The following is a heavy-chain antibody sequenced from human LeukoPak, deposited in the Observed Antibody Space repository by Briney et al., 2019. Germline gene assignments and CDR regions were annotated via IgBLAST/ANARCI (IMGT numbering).Heavy chain of an antibody. CDR2: IIPIFGTA. J-gene: IGHJ6*02. Sequence: ASVKVSCKASGGTFSSYAISWVRQAPGQELEWMGGIIPIFGTANYAQKFQGRVTITADESTSTAYMELSSLRSEDTAVYYCARTYDSSGYFSYYYYYGMDVWGQGTTVTVSS. CDR3: ARTYDSSGYFSYYYYYGMDV. V-gene: IGHV1-69*01. CDR1: GGTFSSYA. D-gene: IGHD3-22*01.